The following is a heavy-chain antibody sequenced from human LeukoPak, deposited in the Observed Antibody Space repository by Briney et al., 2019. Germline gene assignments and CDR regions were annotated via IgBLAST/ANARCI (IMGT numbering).Heavy chain of an antibody. Sequence: GASVKVSCKASGGTFSSYAISWVRQAPGQGLEWMGGIIPIFGTANYAQKFQGRVTITTDESTSTAYMELSSLRSEDTAVYYCARSSVPKVVPAATGGAFDIWGQGTMVTVSS. D-gene: IGHD2-2*01. J-gene: IGHJ3*02. CDR2: IIPIFGTA. CDR3: ARSSVPKVVPAATGGAFDI. V-gene: IGHV1-69*05. CDR1: GGTFSSYA.